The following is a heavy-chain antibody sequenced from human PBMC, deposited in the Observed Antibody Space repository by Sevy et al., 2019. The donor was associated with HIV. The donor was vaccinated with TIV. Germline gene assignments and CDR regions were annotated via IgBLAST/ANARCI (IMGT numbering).Heavy chain of an antibody. CDR1: AGSISPYY. D-gene: IGHD3-9*01. CDR2: ISYTGST. V-gene: IGHV4-59*01. Sequence: SETLSLTCTVSAGSISPYYWNWIRQPPGKGLEWIGYISYTGSTNYNPSLKSRVTLSLDTSKNQFSLTLRSVTAADTALYYCARDFSQYAGYFDHWGQGMLVTVSS. CDR3: ARDFSQYAGYFDH. J-gene: IGHJ5*02.